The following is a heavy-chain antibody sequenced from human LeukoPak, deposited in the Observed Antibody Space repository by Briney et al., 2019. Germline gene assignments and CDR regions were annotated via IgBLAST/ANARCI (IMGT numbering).Heavy chain of an antibody. CDR2: IYTSGST. Sequence: PSQTLSLTCAVSGGSICSGGYSWSWSRQPAGKGLEWIGRIYTSGSTNYNPSLKSRVTISVDTSKNQFSLKLSSVTAADTAVYYCATRTLNYYGPDAFDIWGQGTMVTVSS. CDR1: GGSICSGGYS. CDR3: ATRTLNYYGPDAFDI. J-gene: IGHJ3*02. V-gene: IGHV4-61*02. D-gene: IGHD3-10*01.